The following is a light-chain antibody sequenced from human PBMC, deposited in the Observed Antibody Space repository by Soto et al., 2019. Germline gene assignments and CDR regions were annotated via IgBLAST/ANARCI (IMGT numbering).Light chain of an antibody. CDR1: QSISSW. CDR2: DAS. J-gene: IGKJ1*01. CDR3: QQYNSYPWT. Sequence: GDRVTIPCRASQSISSWLAWYQQKPGKAPKLLIYDASSLESGVPSRFSGSGSGTEFTLTITSLQPDDFATYYCQQYNSYPWTFDQGTKVDIK. V-gene: IGKV1-5*01.